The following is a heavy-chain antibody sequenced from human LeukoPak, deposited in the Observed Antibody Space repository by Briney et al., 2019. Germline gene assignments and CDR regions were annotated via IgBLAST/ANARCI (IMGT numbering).Heavy chain of an antibody. CDR2: INWNGGST. D-gene: IGHD1-26*01. V-gene: IGHV3-20*01. J-gene: IGHJ4*02. CDR3: ARGPSGGAAPYYFDY. CDR1: GFTFDDYG. Sequence: GGSLRLSCAASGFTFDDYGMSWVRQAPGKGLEWVSGINWNGGSTSYADSVKGRFTISRDNAKNSLYLQMNSLRAEDTALYHCARGPSGGAAPYYFDYWGQGTLVTVSS.